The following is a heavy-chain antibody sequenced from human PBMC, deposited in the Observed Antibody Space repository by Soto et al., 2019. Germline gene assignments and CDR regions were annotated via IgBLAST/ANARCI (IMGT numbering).Heavy chain of an antibody. V-gene: IGHV4-4*02. J-gene: IGHJ6*02. CDR3: ASVRGQYYYGMDV. CDR2: IYHSGST. CDR1: GYSICSSNW. D-gene: IGHD3-10*02. Sequence: SETPSITCTVSGYSICSSNWWCWFRQPPGKGLEWIGEIYHSGSTSYNPSLKSRVTISVDKSKNQFSLKLSSVTAADTAVYYCASVRGQYYYGMDVWGQGTTVTVSS.